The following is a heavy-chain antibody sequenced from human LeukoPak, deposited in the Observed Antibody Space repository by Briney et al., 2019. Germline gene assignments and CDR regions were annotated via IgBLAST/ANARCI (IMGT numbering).Heavy chain of an antibody. V-gene: IGHV3-21*01. D-gene: IGHD3-10*01. CDR3: ARESVWFGELSVDY. J-gene: IGHJ4*02. Sequence: GGSLRLSCAASGFTFSSYAMSWVRQAPGKGLEWVSSISSSSSYIYYADSVKGRFTISRDNAKNSLYLQMNSLRAEDTAVYYCARESVWFGELSVDYWGQGTLVTVSS. CDR1: GFTFSSYA. CDR2: ISSSSSYI.